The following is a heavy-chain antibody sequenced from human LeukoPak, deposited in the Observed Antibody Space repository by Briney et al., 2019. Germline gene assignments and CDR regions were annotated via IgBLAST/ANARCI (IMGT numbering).Heavy chain of an antibody. CDR1: GYSFSNYW. V-gene: IGHV5-51*01. Sequence: GESLKISCKGSGYSFSNYWIGWVRQMPGKGLEWMGIIYPGEYDIRYSPSFQGQVTVSADKSISTAYPQWSSLKASDTAMYYCARMGIGRRGSNFDYWGQGTLVTVSS. CDR2: IYPGEYDI. D-gene: IGHD3-10*01. CDR3: ARMGIGRRGSNFDY. J-gene: IGHJ4*02.